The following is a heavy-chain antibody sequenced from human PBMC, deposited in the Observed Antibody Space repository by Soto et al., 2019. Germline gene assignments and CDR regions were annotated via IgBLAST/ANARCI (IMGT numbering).Heavy chain of an antibody. CDR1: GGSFSGYQ. J-gene: IGHJ6*03. D-gene: IGHD3-10*01. CDR3: ARGLILWFGELSRRGGYYYYMDV. Sequence: QVQLQQWGAGLLKPSKTLSLTCAVYGGSFSGYQWSWIRQTPGKGLEWTGEINDSGNSNYNPSLKSRVSIFVDTAKKQISLKLSSVTAAATAVYYCARGLILWFGELSRRGGYYYYMDVWGKGTTVTVSS. CDR2: INDSGNS. V-gene: IGHV4-34*01.